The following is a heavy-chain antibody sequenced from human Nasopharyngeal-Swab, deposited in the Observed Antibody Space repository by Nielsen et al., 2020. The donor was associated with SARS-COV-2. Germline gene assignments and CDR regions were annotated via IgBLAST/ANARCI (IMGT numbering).Heavy chain of an antibody. CDR1: GYRFISYW. CDR2: IYPGDSDT. J-gene: IGHJ3*02. Sequence: GESLKISCKGSGYRFISYWIGWVRQMPGKGLEWMGIIYPGDSDTTYSPSFQGRVTISADKSINTAYLQWSSLTASDTAMYYCARTAIEGGYYRGDAFDIWGQGTMVTVSS. V-gene: IGHV5-51*01. D-gene: IGHD3-22*01. CDR3: ARTAIEGGYYRGDAFDI.